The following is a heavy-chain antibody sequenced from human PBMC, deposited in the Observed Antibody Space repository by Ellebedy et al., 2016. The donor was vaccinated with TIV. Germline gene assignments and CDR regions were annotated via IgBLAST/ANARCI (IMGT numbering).Heavy chain of an antibody. D-gene: IGHD4-17*01. V-gene: IGHV3-48*02. CDR2: ISADGSST. Sequence: PGGSLRLSCAASGFVSSSLDMNWVRQAPGRGLEWISYISADGSSTHYADSVKGRFSISRDTVKNSLYLQRNSLRDEDTAVYYCARDENYGAEVIEYWGQGTLVTVSS. CDR3: ARDENYGAEVIEY. CDR1: GFVSSSLD. J-gene: IGHJ4*02.